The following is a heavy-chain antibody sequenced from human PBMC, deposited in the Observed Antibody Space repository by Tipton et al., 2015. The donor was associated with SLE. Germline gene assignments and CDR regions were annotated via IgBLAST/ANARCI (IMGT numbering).Heavy chain of an antibody. CDR3: ARGGAVYYYYYYMDV. V-gene: IGHV3-30*04. CDR2: ISFDGRNK. D-gene: IGHD3-10*01. CDR1: GFTFSNYA. J-gene: IGHJ6*03. Sequence: SLRLSCAASGFTFSNYAMHWVRQAPGKGLEWVAVISFDGRNKNYADSVKGRFTISRDDAKNTLYLHMNSLRAQDTAVYYCARGGAVYYYYYYMDVWGKGTTVTVSS.